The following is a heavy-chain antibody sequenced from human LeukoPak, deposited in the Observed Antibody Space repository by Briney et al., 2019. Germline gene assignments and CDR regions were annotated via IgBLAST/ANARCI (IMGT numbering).Heavy chain of an antibody. Sequence: GGSLRLSCAASGCTFSNDWMHWVRQAPGKGLVWVSRINTDGSTTTYADSVKGRFTISRDNAKNTLYLQMNSLRVEDTAVYYCARGRGGSYHYWGQGTLVTVSS. CDR2: INTDGSTT. V-gene: IGHV3-74*01. CDR1: GCTFSNDW. CDR3: ARGRGGSYHY. D-gene: IGHD1-26*01. J-gene: IGHJ4*02.